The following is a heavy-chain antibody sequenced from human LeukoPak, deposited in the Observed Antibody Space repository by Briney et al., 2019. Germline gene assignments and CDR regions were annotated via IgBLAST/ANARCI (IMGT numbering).Heavy chain of an antibody. CDR2: IYYNGNT. J-gene: IGHJ3*02. D-gene: IGHD3-22*01. V-gene: IGHV4-61*01. CDR3: ARGPEPDYYDSTGYYKRVRGAFDI. CDR1: GGSVSSGSYY. Sequence: MASETLSLTCTVSGGSVSSGSYYWSWIRQPPGRGLEWIGYIYYNGNTNYNPSLKSRVTIAVDTSKNQFSLKLSSVTAADTAVYYCARGPEPDYYDSTGYYKRVRGAFDIWGQGTMVSVSS.